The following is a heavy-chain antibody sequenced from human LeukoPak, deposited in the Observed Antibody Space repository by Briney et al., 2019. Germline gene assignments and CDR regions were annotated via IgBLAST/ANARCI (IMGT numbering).Heavy chain of an antibody. V-gene: IGHV3-11*04. CDR3: ARGEQRMWLLLPNYFDY. CDR2: ISSSGSTI. D-gene: IGHD3-22*01. CDR1: GFTFSDYY. J-gene: IGHJ4*02. Sequence: GGSLRLSCAASGFTFSDYYMSWIRQAPGKGLEWVSYISSSGSTIYYADSVKGRFTISRDNANNSLYLQMNSLRAEDTAVYYCARGEQRMWLLLPNYFDYWGQGTLVTVSS.